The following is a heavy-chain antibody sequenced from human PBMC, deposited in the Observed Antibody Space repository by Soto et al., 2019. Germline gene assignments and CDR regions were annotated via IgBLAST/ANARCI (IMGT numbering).Heavy chain of an antibody. CDR1: GDSISSYY. Sequence: QVQLQESGPGLVKPSETLSLTCTVSGDSISSYYWSWIRQPAGKGLEWIGRIYTSGSTNHNPSLKSRVTMAVDMSENQFSLKLSSVTAADTAVYYCARGRAPYFDHWGQGTLVTVSS. CDR2: IYTSGST. J-gene: IGHJ4*02. CDR3: ARGRAPYFDH. V-gene: IGHV4-4*07.